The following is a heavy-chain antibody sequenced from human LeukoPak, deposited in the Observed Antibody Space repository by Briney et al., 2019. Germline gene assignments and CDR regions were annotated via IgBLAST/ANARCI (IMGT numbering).Heavy chain of an antibody. V-gene: IGHV3-23*01. J-gene: IGHJ4*02. Sequence: PGGSLRLSCAASGFTFSSHGMNWVRQAPGKGLEWVSGISPSGGITYYTDSVRGRFTMSRDNSKNTLYLQMNSLRAEDTAVYYCAKNGDSERWLQPKFVTHWGQGTLVTVSS. CDR2: ISPSGGIT. D-gene: IGHD5-24*01. CDR1: GFTFSSHG. CDR3: AKNGDSERWLQPKFVTH.